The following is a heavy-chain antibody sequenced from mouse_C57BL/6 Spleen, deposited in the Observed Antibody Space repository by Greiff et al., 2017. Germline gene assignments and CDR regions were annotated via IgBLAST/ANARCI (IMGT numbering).Heavy chain of an antibody. D-gene: IGHD1-1*01. CDR2: ISDGGSYT. J-gene: IGHJ2*01. CDR1: GFTFSSYA. Sequence: EVNVVESGGGLVKPGGSLKLSCAASGFTFSSYAMSWVRQTPEKRLEWVATISDGGSYTYYPDNVKGRFTISRDNAKNNLYLQMSHLKSEDTAMYYCARGGITTVVARAFDYWGQGTTLTVSS. V-gene: IGHV5-4*03. CDR3: ARGGITTVVARAFDY.